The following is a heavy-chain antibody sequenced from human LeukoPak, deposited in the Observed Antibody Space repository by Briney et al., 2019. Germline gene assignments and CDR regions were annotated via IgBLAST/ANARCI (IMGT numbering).Heavy chain of an antibody. CDR2: ISGSGGST. V-gene: IGHV3-23*01. D-gene: IGHD6-13*01. Sequence: GGSLRLSCAASGFTFSSYAVSWVRQAPGKGLEWVSAISGSGGSTYYADSVKGRFTISRDNSKNTLYLQMNSLRAEDTAVYYCAKDSSSSWYSYCYYYYMDVWGKGTTVTVSS. J-gene: IGHJ6*03. CDR3: AKDSSSSWYSYCYYYYMDV. CDR1: GFTFSSYA.